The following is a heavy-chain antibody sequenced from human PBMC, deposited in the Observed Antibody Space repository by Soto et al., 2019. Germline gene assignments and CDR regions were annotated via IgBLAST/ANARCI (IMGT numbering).Heavy chain of an antibody. V-gene: IGHV1-3*01. J-gene: IGHJ5*02. D-gene: IGHD3-3*01. CDR2: INAGNGNT. CDR3: ARDVITIFGVVIRPSWFDP. CDR1: GYTFTSYA. Sequence: GASVKVSCKASGYTFTSYAMHWVRQAPGQRLEWMGWINAGNGNTRYSQKFQGRVTITRDTSASTAYMELSSLRSEDTAVYYCARDVITIFGVVIRPSWFDPWGQGTLVTAPQ.